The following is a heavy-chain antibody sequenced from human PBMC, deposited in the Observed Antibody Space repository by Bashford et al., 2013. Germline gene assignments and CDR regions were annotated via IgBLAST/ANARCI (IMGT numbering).Heavy chain of an antibody. CDR3: ARQEAGYSYGWAFDY. Sequence: ASVKVSCKASGYTFTSYYMHWVRQAPGQGLEWMGIINPSGGSTSYAQKFQGRVTMTRDTSTSTLYMELSSLRSEDTAVYYCARQEAGYSYGWAFDYWGQGTLVTVSS. D-gene: IGHD5-18*01. CDR1: GYTFTSYY. V-gene: IGHV1-46*01. J-gene: IGHJ4*02. CDR2: INPSGGST.